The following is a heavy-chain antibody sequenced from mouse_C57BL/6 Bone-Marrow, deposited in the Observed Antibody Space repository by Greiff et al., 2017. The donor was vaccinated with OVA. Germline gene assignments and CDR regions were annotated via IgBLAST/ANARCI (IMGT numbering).Heavy chain of an antibody. CDR1: GFTFSSYG. D-gene: IGHD2-10*02. Sequence: EVKVVESGGDLVKPGGSLKLSCEASGFTFSSYGMSWVRQTPDKRLEWVATISSGGSYTYYPDSVKGRFTITRDNAKNTLYLQMSRLKSEDTAMYYWVRHPPYGNYDYYTMDYWGQGTSVTVSS. CDR2: ISSGGSYT. J-gene: IGHJ4*01. CDR3: VRHPPYGNYDYYTMDY. V-gene: IGHV5-6*01.